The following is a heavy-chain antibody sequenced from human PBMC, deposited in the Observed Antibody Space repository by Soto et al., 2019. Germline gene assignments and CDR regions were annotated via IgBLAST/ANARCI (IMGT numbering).Heavy chain of an antibody. V-gene: IGHV2-26*01. J-gene: IGHJ4*02. Sequence: QVTLKESGPVLVKPTETLTLTCTVSGFSLSNARMGVSWIRQPPGKALEWLAHIFSNDEKSYSTSLKSRLTTPRSPAKRRVARPMPRMAPWDTPTYYRAGMLGAFGYLAYGGQGTLVPVPP. CDR2: IFSNDEK. D-gene: IGHD3-16*01. CDR3: AGMLGAFGYLAY. CDR1: GFSLSNARMG.